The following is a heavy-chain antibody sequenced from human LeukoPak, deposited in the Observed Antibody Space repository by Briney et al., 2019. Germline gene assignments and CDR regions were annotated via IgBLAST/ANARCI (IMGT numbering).Heavy chain of an antibody. J-gene: IGHJ4*02. CDR2: IYYSGST. V-gene: IGHV4-59*01. D-gene: IGHD1-26*01. CDR3: ARGQYSGSCFDN. CDR1: GGSISNYL. Sequence: SETLSLTCTVSGGSISNYLWSWIRQPPGKGLEWIGYIYYSGSTNYNPSLKSRVTILVDTSKNQFSLKVSSVTAADTAVYYCARGQYSGSCFDNWGQGSLVTVSS.